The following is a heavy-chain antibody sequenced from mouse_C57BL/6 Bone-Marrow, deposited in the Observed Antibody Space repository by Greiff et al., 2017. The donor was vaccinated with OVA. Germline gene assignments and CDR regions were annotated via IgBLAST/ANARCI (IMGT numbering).Heavy chain of an antibody. Sequence: EVKLVESGGGLVQPGGSLKLSCAASGFTFSDFYMYWIRQTPEKRLEWVAYISNGGGSTYYPDTVKGRFTISRDNAKNTLYLQMSRLKSEDPAMYYCARLDAMDYWGQGTSVTVSS. J-gene: IGHJ4*01. V-gene: IGHV5-12*01. CDR3: ARLDAMDY. CDR1: GFTFSDFY. CDR2: ISNGGGST.